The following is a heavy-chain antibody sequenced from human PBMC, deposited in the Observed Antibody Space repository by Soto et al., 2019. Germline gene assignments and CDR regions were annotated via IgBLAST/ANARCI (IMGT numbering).Heavy chain of an antibody. V-gene: IGHV3-48*04. CDR1: GFTFSTYA. CDR2: ISSSGSTI. Sequence: PGGSPRLSCAASGFTFSTYAMTWVRQAPGKGLEWVSSISSSGSTIYYADSVKGRFTISRDNAKNSLYLQMNSLRAEDTAVYYCARAPTTTVTSDYWGQGTLVTVSS. J-gene: IGHJ4*02. D-gene: IGHD4-4*01. CDR3: ARAPTTTVTSDY.